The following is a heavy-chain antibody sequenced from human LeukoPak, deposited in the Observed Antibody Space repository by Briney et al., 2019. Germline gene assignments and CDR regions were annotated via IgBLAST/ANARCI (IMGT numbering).Heavy chain of an antibody. J-gene: IGHJ6*03. V-gene: IGHV5-51*01. D-gene: IGHD4-17*01. CDR2: IYPGDSDT. Sequence: GESLKISCKGSGYSFTSYWIGWVRQMPGKGLEWMGIIYPGDSDTRYSPSFQGQVTISADKSISTAYLQWSSLKASDTAMYYCARQGDYGDYASPINYYYYYYMDVWGKGTTVTISS. CDR3: ARQGDYGDYASPINYYYYYYMDV. CDR1: GYSFTSYW.